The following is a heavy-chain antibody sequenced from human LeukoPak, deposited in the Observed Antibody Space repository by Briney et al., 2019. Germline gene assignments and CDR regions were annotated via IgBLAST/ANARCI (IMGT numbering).Heavy chain of an antibody. CDR2: IYTSGST. D-gene: IGHD6-13*01. CDR3: ASLKDSSSWLGLYYFDY. Sequence: SQTLSLTCTVSGGSISSGSYYWSWIRQPAGKGLEWIGRIYTSGSTNYNPSLKSRVTISVDTSKNQFSLKLSSVTAADTAVYYCASLKDSSSWLGLYYFDYWGQGTLVTVSS. J-gene: IGHJ4*02. V-gene: IGHV4-61*02. CDR1: GGSISSGSYY.